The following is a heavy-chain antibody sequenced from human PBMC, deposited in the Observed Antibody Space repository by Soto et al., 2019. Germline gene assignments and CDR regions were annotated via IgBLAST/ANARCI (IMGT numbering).Heavy chain of an antibody. Sequence: QVQLQESGPGLVKPSQTLSLTCTVSGGSLSSGGYYWTWIRQHPGKGLEWIGYIFHSGNTYYYPSLKSRLNISVDTSKTQFSLKLSSLTAGDTAVYYCARALSSGPYVKYWGQGTLVTVSS. CDR1: GGSLSSGGYY. J-gene: IGHJ4*02. CDR2: IFHSGNT. CDR3: ARALSSGPYVKY. D-gene: IGHD3-22*01. V-gene: IGHV4-31*03.